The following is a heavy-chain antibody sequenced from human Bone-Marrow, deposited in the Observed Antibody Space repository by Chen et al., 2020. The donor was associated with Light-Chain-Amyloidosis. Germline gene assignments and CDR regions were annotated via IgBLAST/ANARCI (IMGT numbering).Heavy chain of an antibody. J-gene: IGHJ4*02. Sequence: EVQLVESGGGLVQPGRSLRLSCAASGFTFDDYAMHWVRQAPGKGLEWFSGISWNSGSIGYADSVKGRFTISRDNAKNSLYLQMNSLRADDTALYYCAKDSVGYYDSSGYYPFDYWGQGTLVTVSS. CDR1: GFTFDDYA. CDR3: AKDSVGYYDSSGYYPFDY. V-gene: IGHV3-9*01. D-gene: IGHD3-22*01. CDR2: ISWNSGSI.